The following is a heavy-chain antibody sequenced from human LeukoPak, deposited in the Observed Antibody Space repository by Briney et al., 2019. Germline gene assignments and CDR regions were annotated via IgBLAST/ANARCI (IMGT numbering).Heavy chain of an antibody. CDR3: ARGGARPNWFDP. D-gene: IGHD1-26*01. Sequence: SVKVSCKASGGTFSSYAISWVRQAPGQGLEWMGGIIPIFGTANYAQKFQGRVTITTDESTSTAYMELSSLRSGDTAVYYCARGGARPNWFDPWGQGTLVTVSS. J-gene: IGHJ5*02. CDR2: IIPIFGTA. V-gene: IGHV1-69*05. CDR1: GGTFSSYA.